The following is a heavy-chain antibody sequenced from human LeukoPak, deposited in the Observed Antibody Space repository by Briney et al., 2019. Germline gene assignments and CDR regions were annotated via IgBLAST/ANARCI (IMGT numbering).Heavy chain of an antibody. V-gene: IGHV4-61*02. J-gene: IGHJ4*02. CDR2: IYTSGST. Sequence: PSETLSLTCTVSGGSISSGSYYWSWIRQPAGKGLEWIGRIYTSGSTNYNPSLKSRVTISVDTSKNQFSLKLSSVTAADTAVYYCARERKYYYGSGSYSLDYWGQGTLVTVSS. CDR3: ARERKYYYGSGSYSLDY. CDR1: GGSISSGSYY. D-gene: IGHD3-10*01.